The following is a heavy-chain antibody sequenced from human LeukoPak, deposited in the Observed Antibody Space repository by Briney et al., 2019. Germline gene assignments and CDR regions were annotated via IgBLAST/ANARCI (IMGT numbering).Heavy chain of an antibody. CDR3: SGLAIYDILT. D-gene: IGHD3-9*01. V-gene: IGHV3-30*03. CDR2: ISYDGSNK. CDR1: GFTFSNYA. J-gene: IGHJ5*02. Sequence: GGSLRLSCAASGFTFSNYAMHWVRQAPGKGLEWVAVISYDGSNKYYADSVKGRFTISRDNSKNTLYLQMNSLRAEDTAVYYCSGLAIYDILTWGQGTLVTVSS.